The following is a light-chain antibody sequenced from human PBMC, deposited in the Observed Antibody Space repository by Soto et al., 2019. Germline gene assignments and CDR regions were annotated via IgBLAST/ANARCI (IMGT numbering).Light chain of an antibody. J-gene: IGKJ1*01. Sequence: EIVMTQSPATLSVSPGERATLSCRASQSVSSNLAWYQQKPGQAPRPLIYGASTRATGIPARFSGIGSGTEFTLTISSLQSEDFAVYYCQQYNTGQGTFGQGTKVEIK. CDR1: QSVSSN. CDR2: GAS. V-gene: IGKV3-15*01. CDR3: QQYNTGQGT.